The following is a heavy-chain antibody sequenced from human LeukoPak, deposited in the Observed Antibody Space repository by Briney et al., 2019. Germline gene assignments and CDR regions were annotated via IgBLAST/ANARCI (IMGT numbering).Heavy chain of an antibody. CDR1: GFTLSDYW. V-gene: IGHV3-7*01. CDR3: ARGKGSSSAGY. CDR2: IKQDGSEK. Sequence: GGSLRLSCAASGFTLSDYWLSWVRQAPGKGLEWVANIKQDGSEKNYVDSVMGRFTISGDNVKSSLYLQMNSLRAEDTAVYYCARGKGSSSAGYWGQGTLVIVSS. D-gene: IGHD6-6*01. J-gene: IGHJ4*02.